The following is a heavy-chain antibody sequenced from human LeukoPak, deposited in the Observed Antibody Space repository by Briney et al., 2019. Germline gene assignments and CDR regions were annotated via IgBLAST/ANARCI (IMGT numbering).Heavy chain of an antibody. CDR3: ARVLYYYDSSGYSSGFDYFDY. V-gene: IGHV1-69*13. CDR1: GGTFSSYA. D-gene: IGHD3-22*01. J-gene: IGHJ4*02. CDR2: IIPIFGTA. Sequence: SVKVSCKASGGTFSSYAIGWVRQAPGQGLEWMGGIIPIFGTANYAQKFQGRVTITADESTSTAYMELSSLRSEDTAVYYCARVLYYYDSSGYSSGFDYFDYWGQGTLVTVSS.